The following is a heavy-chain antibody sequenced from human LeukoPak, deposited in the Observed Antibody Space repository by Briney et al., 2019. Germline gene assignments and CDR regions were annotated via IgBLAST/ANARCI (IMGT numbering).Heavy chain of an antibody. CDR2: ISSSSSTI. CDR1: GFTFRNNW. CDR3: AGDVPLWFGEGPTDY. V-gene: IGHV3-48*01. Sequence: GGSLRLSCAASGFTFRNNWMSWVRQAPGKGLEWVSYISSSSSTIYYADSVKGRFTISRDNAKNSLYLQMNSLRAEDTAVYYCAGDVPLWFGEGPTDYWGQGTLVTVSS. D-gene: IGHD3-10*01. J-gene: IGHJ4*02.